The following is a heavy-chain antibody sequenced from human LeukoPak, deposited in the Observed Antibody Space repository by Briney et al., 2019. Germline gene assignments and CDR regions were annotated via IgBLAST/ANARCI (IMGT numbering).Heavy chain of an antibody. V-gene: IGHV3-74*01. D-gene: IGHD3-16*02. CDR2: VNGDGTTT. CDR1: GFTFSNYW. Sequence: PGGSLRLSCTASGFTFSNYWMHWVRQAPGKGLVWVSNVNGDGTTTNHADSVKGRFTISRDNAKNSLYLQMNSLRAEDTALYYCARRESSYQNYYYYYHMDVWGKGTTVTVSS. CDR3: ARRESSYQNYYYYYHMDV. J-gene: IGHJ6*03.